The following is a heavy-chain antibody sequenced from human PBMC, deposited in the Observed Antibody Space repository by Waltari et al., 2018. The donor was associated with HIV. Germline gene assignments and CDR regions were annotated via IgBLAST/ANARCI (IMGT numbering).Heavy chain of an antibody. CDR2: SNQRGRT. Sequence: QVQLQQWGAGLLKPSETLSLTCAVYGGSFSGYYWSWIRQPPGKGLEWIGESNQRGRTNYNPSLKSRVTISVDTSKNQFSLKLSSVTAADTAVYYCARGLRAMVRGVNRWFDPWGQGTLVTVSS. J-gene: IGHJ5*02. CDR1: GGSFSGYY. D-gene: IGHD3-10*01. CDR3: ARGLRAMVRGVNRWFDP. V-gene: IGHV4-34*01.